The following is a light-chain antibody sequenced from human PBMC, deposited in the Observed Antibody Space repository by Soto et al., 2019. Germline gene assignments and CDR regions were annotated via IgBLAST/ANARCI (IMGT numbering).Light chain of an antibody. Sequence: QSVLTQPPSVSRAPGQRVTISCTGSNSNIGAGFDVQWYQQLPGTAPKLLISVTTNRPSGVPDRFSGSKSGTSASLGITGLQAEDEADYYCQSYDSSLSGVLFGGGTKLTVL. V-gene: IGLV1-40*01. CDR3: QSYDSSLSGVL. J-gene: IGLJ2*01. CDR2: VTT. CDR1: NSNIGAGFD.